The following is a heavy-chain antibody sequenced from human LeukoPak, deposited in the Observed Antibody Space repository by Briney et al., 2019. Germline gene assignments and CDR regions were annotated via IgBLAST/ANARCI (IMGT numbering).Heavy chain of an antibody. CDR1: GGSISSYY. Sequence: SETLSLTCTVSGGSISSYYWSWIRQPAGKGLEWIGRIYTSGSTNYNPTLKSRVTMSVDTSKNQFSLKLSSVTAADTAVYYCARLVRLDDFWSGYFYDYWGQGTLVTVSS. CDR3: ARLVRLDDFWSGYFYDY. V-gene: IGHV4-4*07. D-gene: IGHD3-3*01. CDR2: IYTSGST. J-gene: IGHJ4*02.